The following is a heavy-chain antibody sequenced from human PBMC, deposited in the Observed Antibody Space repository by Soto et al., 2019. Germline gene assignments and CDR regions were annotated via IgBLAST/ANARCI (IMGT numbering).Heavy chain of an antibody. CDR1: GTSVSNYY. Sequence: LSLTCSVSGTSVSNYYWSWIRQPAGKGLEHIGRIYTSGSTSYNPSLKSRVTMSMDTSQTQIYLNLTSVTAADTAVYYCARGGIQLSYAFDYWGQGIQVTVSS. J-gene: IGHJ4*02. D-gene: IGHD5-18*01. CDR2: IYTSGST. V-gene: IGHV4-4*07. CDR3: ARGGIQLSYAFDY.